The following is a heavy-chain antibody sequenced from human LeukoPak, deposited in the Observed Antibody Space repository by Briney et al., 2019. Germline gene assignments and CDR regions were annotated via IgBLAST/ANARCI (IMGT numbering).Heavy chain of an antibody. CDR1: GFTFSSYA. D-gene: IGHD1-14*01. Sequence: GGSLRLSCAASGFTFSSYAMSWVRQAPGKGLEWGSAIGGSGGSTYYADSVKGRFTISRDNSKNTLYLQMNSLRAEDTAVYYCAMPMWATRKGVDYWGQGTLVTVSS. CDR2: IGGSGGST. CDR3: AMPMWATRKGVDY. J-gene: IGHJ4*02. V-gene: IGHV3-23*01.